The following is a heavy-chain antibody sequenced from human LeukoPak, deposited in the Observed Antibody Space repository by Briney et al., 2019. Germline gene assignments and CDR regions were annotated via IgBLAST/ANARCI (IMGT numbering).Heavy chain of an antibody. CDR3: ARGLLLD. J-gene: IGHJ4*02. CDR1: GSTFSSDE. Sequence: GGSLRLSCAASGSTFSSDEMNWVRQAPGKGLEWVSYISSSGRTIYYADSVKGRFTVSRDNAKNSLYLQMNSLRAEDTAVYYCARGLLLDWGQGTLVTVSS. CDR2: ISSSGRTI. D-gene: IGHD2/OR15-2a*01. V-gene: IGHV3-48*03.